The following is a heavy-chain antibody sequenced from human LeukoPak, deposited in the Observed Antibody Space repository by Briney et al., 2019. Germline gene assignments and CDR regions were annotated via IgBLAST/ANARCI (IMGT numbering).Heavy chain of an antibody. CDR3: AKRGRYYFDQ. CDR1: GLTFSSYA. J-gene: IGHJ4*02. CDR2: ISVSSGGT. V-gene: IGHV3-23*01. Sequence: HAGGSLRLSCAASGLTFSSYAMSWVRQAPGKGLEWVSAISVSSGGTYYADSLKGRFTISRDTSKNTLYLQMNSLRAEDTAVYYCAKRGRYYFDQWGQGTLATVSS.